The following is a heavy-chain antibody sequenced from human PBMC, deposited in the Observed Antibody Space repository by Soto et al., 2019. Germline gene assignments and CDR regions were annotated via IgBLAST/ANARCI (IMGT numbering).Heavy chain of an antibody. D-gene: IGHD2-21*02. J-gene: IGHJ4*02. Sequence: QVQLQESGPGLVKPSQTLSLTCTVSGGSISSGGYYWSWIRQHPGKGLEWIGYIYYSGSTYYNPSLKSRFTISVDTSKNQFSLKLSSVTAADTAVYYCARENVVVTAILDYWGQGTLVTVSS. V-gene: IGHV4-31*03. CDR1: GGSISSGGYY. CDR2: IYYSGST. CDR3: ARENVVVTAILDY.